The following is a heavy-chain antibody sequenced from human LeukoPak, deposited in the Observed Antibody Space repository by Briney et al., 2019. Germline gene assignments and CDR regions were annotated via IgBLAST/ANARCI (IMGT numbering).Heavy chain of an antibody. V-gene: IGHV4-34*01. J-gene: IGHJ4*02. CDR3: ARAGPFITMVRVPYYFDY. CDR1: GGSFSGYY. Sequence: SETLSFTSAVYGGSFSGYYWSWIRQPPGKGLEWSGEINNSGSTNYKPSLKSLATISVDTTKTKYSLKRRSVTAADTAVYYCARAGPFITMVRVPYYFDYWGQGTLVTVSS. CDR2: INNSGST. D-gene: IGHD3-10*01.